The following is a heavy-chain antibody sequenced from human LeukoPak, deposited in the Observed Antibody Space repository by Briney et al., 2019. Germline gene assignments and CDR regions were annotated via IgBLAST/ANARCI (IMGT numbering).Heavy chain of an antibody. D-gene: IGHD3-3*01. CDR2: INPSGGST. J-gene: IGHJ4*02. CDR3: ARGEGDFWSGYYKSPGY. V-gene: IGHV1-46*01. CDR1: GYTFTGYY. Sequence: GASVKVSCKASGYTFTGYYMHWVRQSPGQGLEWMGIINPSGGSTSYAQKFQGRVTMTRDTSTSTVYMELSSLRSEDTAVYYCARGEGDFWSGYYKSPGYWGQGTLVTVSS.